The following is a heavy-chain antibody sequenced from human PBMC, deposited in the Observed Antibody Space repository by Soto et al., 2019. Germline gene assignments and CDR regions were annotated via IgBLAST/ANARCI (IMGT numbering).Heavy chain of an antibody. CDR3: AVPVAMWGGDYYGMDV. Sequence: SETLSLTCTVSGGSISSGGYYWSWIRQHPGKGLEWLGYIYYSGSTYYNPSLKSRVTISVDTSKNQFSLQLSSVTAADTAVFYWAVPVAMWGGDYYGMDVWAKGPRSPSP. CDR2: IYYSGST. CDR1: GGSISSGGYY. V-gene: IGHV4-31*03. J-gene: IGHJ6*02. D-gene: IGHD2-2*01.